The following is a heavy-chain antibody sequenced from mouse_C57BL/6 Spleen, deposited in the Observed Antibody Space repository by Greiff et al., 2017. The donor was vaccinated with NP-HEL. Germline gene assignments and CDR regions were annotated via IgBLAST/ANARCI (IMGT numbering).Heavy chain of an antibody. J-gene: IGHJ2*01. V-gene: IGHV1-15*01. CDR3: TIDSSGYPFDY. Sequence: QVQLQQSGAELVRPGASVTLSCKASGYTFTDYEMHWVKQTPVHGLEWIGAIDPETGGTAYNQKFKGKAILTADKSSSTAYMELRSLTSEDSAVYYCTIDSSGYPFDYWGQGTTLTVSS. CDR2: IDPETGGT. CDR1: GYTFTDYE. D-gene: IGHD3-2*02.